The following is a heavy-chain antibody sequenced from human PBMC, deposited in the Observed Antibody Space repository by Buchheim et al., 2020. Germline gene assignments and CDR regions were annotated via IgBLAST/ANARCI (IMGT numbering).Heavy chain of an antibody. CDR2: IWYDGSNK. CDR3: ARDAITVPGTLDY. V-gene: IGHV3-33*01. Sequence: QVQLVESGGAVVQPGRSLRLSCAASGFTFSSYGMNWVRQAPGKGLEWVAAIWYDGSNKYYADSVRGRFTVSRDNSNNTVYLQMNGLSAEDTDIYYRARDAITVPGTLDYWGQGTL. CDR1: GFTFSSYG. J-gene: IGHJ4*02. D-gene: IGHD6-19*01.